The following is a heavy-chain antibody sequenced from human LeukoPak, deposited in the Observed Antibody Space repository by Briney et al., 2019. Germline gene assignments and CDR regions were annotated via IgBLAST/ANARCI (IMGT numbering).Heavy chain of an antibody. Sequence: SETLSLTCTVSGASISSHYWTWIRQPPGKGLEWIVYLDYSGSTNYNPSLKSRLTISVDTSKNQFSLKLSSVTAADTAVYYCARRHVQYSSSSDPYYFDYWGQGTLVTVSS. CDR3: ARRHVQYSSSSDPYYFDY. CDR1: GASISSHY. CDR2: LDYSGST. D-gene: IGHD6-6*01. J-gene: IGHJ4*02. V-gene: IGHV4-59*11.